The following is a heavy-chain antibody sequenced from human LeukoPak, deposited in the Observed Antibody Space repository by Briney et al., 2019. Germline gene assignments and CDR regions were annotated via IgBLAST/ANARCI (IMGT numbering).Heavy chain of an antibody. J-gene: IGHJ6*03. D-gene: IGHD2-2*01. CDR1: GYRLSELS. CDR3: ATEATSPDYNYYMDV. V-gene: IGHV1-24*01. CDR2: LDVEDDEP. Sequence: ASVKVSCKVSGYRLSELSMHWVRQAPGKGLEWMGGLDVEDDEPIYAQKFQGRVIMTEDTSTDTAYMELSSLRSEDTAVYYCATEATSPDYNYYMDVWGKGTTVTVSS.